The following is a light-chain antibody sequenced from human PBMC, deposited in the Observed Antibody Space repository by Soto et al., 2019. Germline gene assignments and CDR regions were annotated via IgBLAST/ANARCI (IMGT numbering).Light chain of an antibody. CDR2: DIR. V-gene: IGLV2-14*03. CDR3: SSYTSSSTRV. Sequence: QSALTQPASVSGSPGQSITISCTGTSSDVGGYKYVSWYQQHQGKAPKLMIYDIRNRPSGVSNRFSGSKSGNTASLTISGLQAEDEADYYCSSYTSSSTRVFGTGTKVTVL. J-gene: IGLJ1*01. CDR1: SSDVGGYKY.